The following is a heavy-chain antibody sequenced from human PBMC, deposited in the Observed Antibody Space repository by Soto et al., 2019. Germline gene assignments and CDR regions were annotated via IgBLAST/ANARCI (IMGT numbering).Heavy chain of an antibody. V-gene: IGHV4-31*03. CDR3: ARGPRDHFYYDSSDYARSYGAFDL. CDR2: FYYSGST. Sequence: SETLSLTCTVSGGSISTGGYYWNWIRQHPGKGLEWIGYFYYSGSTYYNPSLKSRVTISVNTSKNQFSLKLSSVTAADTAVYYCARGPRDHFYYDSSDYARSYGAFDLWGQGTMVTVSS. CDR1: GGSISTGGYY. D-gene: IGHD3-22*01. J-gene: IGHJ3*01.